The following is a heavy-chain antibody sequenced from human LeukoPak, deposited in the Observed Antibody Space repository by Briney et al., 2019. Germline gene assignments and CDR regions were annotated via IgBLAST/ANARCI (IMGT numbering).Heavy chain of an antibody. V-gene: IGHV4-4*07. CDR1: GDSISNYY. D-gene: IGHD6-13*01. J-gene: IGHJ4*02. CDR3: AREAAAGTFYFDY. Sequence: SDTLSLTCIVSGDSISNYYWSWIRQPAGKGLEWIGRIYTSGSTNYNPSLKSRVTMSVDTSKNQFSLKLSSVTAADTAVYYCAREAAAGTFYFDYWGQGTLVTVSS. CDR2: IYTSGST.